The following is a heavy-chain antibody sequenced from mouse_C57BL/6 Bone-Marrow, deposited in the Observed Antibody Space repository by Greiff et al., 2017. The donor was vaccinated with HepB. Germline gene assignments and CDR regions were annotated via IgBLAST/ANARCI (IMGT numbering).Heavy chain of an antibody. V-gene: IGHV1-19*01. CDR2: INPYNGGT. Sequence: EVQLQQPGPVLVKPGASVKMSCKASGYTFTDYYMNWVKQSHGKSLEWIGVINPYNGGTSYNQKFKGKATLTVDKSSSTAYMELNSLTSEDSAVYYCASCKPYYFDYWGQGTTLTVSS. CDR3: ASCKPYYFDY. CDR1: GYTFTDYY. J-gene: IGHJ2*01.